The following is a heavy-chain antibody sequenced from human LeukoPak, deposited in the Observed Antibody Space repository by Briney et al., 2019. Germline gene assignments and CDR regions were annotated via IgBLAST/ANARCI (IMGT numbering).Heavy chain of an antibody. V-gene: IGHV3-23*01. Sequence: GGSLRLSCTASGFSFSAYAMMWVRQAPGKGPEWVSAIRGSGVNTYYADSVKGRFTISRDNSKYTLFLQMNSLRAEDTAVYYCARDPNGDYIGAFDMWGPGTMDTVSS. D-gene: IGHD4-17*01. CDR1: GFSFSAYA. CDR3: ARDPNGDYIGAFDM. J-gene: IGHJ3*02. CDR2: IRGSGVNT.